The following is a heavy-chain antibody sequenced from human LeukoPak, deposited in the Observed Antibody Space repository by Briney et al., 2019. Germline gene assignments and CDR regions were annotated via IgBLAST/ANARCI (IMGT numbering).Heavy chain of an antibody. D-gene: IGHD3-22*01. CDR2: GHHTGSS. CDR1: GTSIRNYY. Sequence: PSETLSLTCTVSGTSIRNYYWSWVRQSPGQGLEWLAYGHHTGSSNFSPPFRSRVATSVDASRNQFSLRLTSMTAADTAVYYCAREEEGTDHDSTAAFHYWGQGILVIVSS. CDR3: AREEEGTDHDSTAAFHY. V-gene: IGHV4-59*01. J-gene: IGHJ4*02.